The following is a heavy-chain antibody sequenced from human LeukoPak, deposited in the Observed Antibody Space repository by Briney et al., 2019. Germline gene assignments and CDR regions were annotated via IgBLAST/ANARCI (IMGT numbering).Heavy chain of an antibody. CDR1: GFTFSSYG. D-gene: IGHD3-22*01. Sequence: GGSLRLSCAASGFTFSSYGMHWVRQAPGKGLEWVAVIWYDGSNKYYADSVKGRFTISRDNSKNTLYLQMNSLRAEDTAVYYCARDSSKYYYDSSGYYHDYWDQGTLVTVSS. V-gene: IGHV3-33*01. CDR2: IWYDGSNK. CDR3: ARDSSKYYYDSSGYYHDY. J-gene: IGHJ4*02.